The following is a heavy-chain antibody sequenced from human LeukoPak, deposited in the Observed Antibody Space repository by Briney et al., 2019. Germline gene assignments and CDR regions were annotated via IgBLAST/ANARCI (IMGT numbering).Heavy chain of an antibody. J-gene: IGHJ4*02. CDR3: AREDLIAAAGIGIDY. Sequence: VASVKVSCKASGYTFTSYGISWVRQAPGQGLEWMGWISAYNGNTNYAQKLQGRVTMTTDTSTSTAYMELRSLRSDDTAVYYCAREDLIAAAGIGIDYWGQGTLVTVSS. CDR1: GYTFTSYG. V-gene: IGHV1-18*01. CDR2: ISAYNGNT. D-gene: IGHD6-13*01.